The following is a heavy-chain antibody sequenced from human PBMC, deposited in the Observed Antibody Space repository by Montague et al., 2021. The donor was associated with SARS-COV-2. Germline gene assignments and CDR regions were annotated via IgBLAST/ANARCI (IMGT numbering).Heavy chain of an antibody. CDR2: VYTTGST. J-gene: IGHJ3*02. Sequence: SETLSLTCTVSGVSISSGTYYWSWIRQPPGKGLEWIGSVYTTGSTYYNPSLESRVTISVDTSKNQFSLKLSSVTAADTAVYYCARTGFSGGNSFDIWGQGTMVTVSS. CDR3: ARTGFSGGNSFDI. V-gene: IGHV4-39*07. CDR1: GVSISSGTYY. D-gene: IGHD1-26*01.